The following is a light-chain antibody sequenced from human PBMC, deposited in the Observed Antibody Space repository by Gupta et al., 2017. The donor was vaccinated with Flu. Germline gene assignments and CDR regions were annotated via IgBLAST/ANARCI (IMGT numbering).Light chain of an antibody. Sequence: QSALTQPAYVSGSPGQSITISCTGTSSDVGGYNYVSWYHQHPGKAPKLMIYEVSNRPSGVSNRFSGSKSGNTASLTISWLQAEDEADYYCSSYTSSSTPCVFGGGTKLTVL. CDR2: EVS. J-gene: IGLJ3*02. CDR1: SSDVGGYNY. V-gene: IGLV2-14*01. CDR3: SSYTSSSTPCV.